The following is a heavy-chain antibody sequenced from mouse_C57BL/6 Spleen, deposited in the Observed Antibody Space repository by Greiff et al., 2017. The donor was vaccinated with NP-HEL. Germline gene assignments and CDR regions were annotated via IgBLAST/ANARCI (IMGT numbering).Heavy chain of an antibody. J-gene: IGHJ3*01. CDR3: ARESDDYDGFAY. V-gene: IGHV5-4*01. Sequence: EVKLQESGGGLVKPGGSLKLSCAASGFTFSSYAMSWVRQTPEKRLEWVATISDGGSYTYYPDNVKGRFTISRDNAKNNLYLQMSHLKSEDTAMYYCARESDDYDGFAYWGQGTLVTVSA. D-gene: IGHD2-4*01. CDR2: ISDGGSYT. CDR1: GFTFSSYA.